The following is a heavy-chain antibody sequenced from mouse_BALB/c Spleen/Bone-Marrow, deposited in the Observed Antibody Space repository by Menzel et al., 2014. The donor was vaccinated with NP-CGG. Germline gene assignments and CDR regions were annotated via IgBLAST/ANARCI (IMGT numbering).Heavy chain of an antibody. CDR1: GFNIKNTY. CDR2: IDPANGNT. D-gene: IGHD1-1*01. J-gene: IGHJ1*01. Sequence: EVQLVESGAELVKPGASVKLSCTASGFNIKNTYMHWVKQRPEQGLEWIGRIDPANGNTKYDPKFQGKAAITADKSSNTAYQQRSSLTSEGTAVYYCARGGSSYVWYFDVWGAGTTVTVSS. CDR3: ARGGSSYVWYFDV. V-gene: IGHV14-3*02.